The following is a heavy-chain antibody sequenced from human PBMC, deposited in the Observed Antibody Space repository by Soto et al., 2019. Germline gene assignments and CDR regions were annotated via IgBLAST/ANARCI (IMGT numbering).Heavy chain of an antibody. D-gene: IGHD3-10*01. CDR3: EKMVELLWFGENGVGVAFDI. Sequence: EVQLLESGGGLVQPGGSLRLSCAASGFTFSSYAMSWVRQAPGKGLEWVSAISGSGGSTYYADSVKGRFTISRDNSKNTLYLQMNSLRAEDTAVYYCEKMVELLWFGENGVGVAFDIWGQGTMVTVSS. CDR1: GFTFSSYA. CDR2: ISGSGGST. J-gene: IGHJ3*02. V-gene: IGHV3-23*01.